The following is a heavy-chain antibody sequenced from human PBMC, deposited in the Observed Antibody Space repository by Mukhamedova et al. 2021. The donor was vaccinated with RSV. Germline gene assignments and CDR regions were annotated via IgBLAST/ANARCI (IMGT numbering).Heavy chain of an antibody. Sequence: SWVRQAPGKGPEWVSSISGTGSSTYYADSVKGRFTISRDNSKNTLYLQMNSLRVEDTALYYCAKDMWFDPLAQGTLLTVSS. CDR2: ISGTGSST. J-gene: IGHJ5*02. CDR3: AKDMWFDP. V-gene: IGHV3-23*01.